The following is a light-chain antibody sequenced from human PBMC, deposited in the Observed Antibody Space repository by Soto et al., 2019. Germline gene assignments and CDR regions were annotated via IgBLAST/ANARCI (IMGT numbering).Light chain of an antibody. CDR1: SSNLGDNA. CDR3: AAWDASLDGYV. Sequence: QSVLTQPPPASGAPRHRVTISCSSSSSNLGDNAVNWYQHVPGTAPKLLIYSYDQRPSGVPDRFSGSKSGTSASLAISGLQSEDEADYYCAAWDASLDGYVFGTGTKVTVL. J-gene: IGLJ1*01. CDR2: SYD. V-gene: IGLV1-44*01.